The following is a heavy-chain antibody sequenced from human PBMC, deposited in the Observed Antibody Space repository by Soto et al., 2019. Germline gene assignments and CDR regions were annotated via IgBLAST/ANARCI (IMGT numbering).Heavy chain of an antibody. D-gene: IGHD6-13*01. CDR1: GGSISSGGYY. Sequence: PSETLSLTCTVSGGSISSGGYYWSWIRQHSGKGLEWIGYIYYSGSTYYNPSLKSRVTISVDTSKNQFSLKLSSVTAADTAVYYCARRRSSSPIDYWGQGTLVTVSS. CDR3: ARRRSSSPIDY. CDR2: IYYSGST. J-gene: IGHJ4*02. V-gene: IGHV4-31*03.